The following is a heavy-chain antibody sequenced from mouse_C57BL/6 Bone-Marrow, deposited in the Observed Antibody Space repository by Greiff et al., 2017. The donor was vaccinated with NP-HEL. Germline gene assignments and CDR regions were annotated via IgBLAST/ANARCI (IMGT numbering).Heavy chain of an antibody. CDR2: IYPRSGNT. CDR3: ARSAPAGPWFAY. Sequence: QVQLKESGAELARPGASVKLSCKASGYTFTSYGISWVKQRTGQGLEWIGEIYPRSGNTYYNEKFKGKATLTADKSSSTAYMELRSLTSEDSAVYFCARSAPAGPWFAYWGQGTLVTVS. J-gene: IGHJ3*01. D-gene: IGHD6-1*01. CDR1: GYTFTSYG. V-gene: IGHV1-81*01.